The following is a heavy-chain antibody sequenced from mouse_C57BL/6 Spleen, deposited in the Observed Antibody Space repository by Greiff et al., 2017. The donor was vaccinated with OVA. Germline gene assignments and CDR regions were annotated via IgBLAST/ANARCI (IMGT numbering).Heavy chain of an antibody. V-gene: IGHV1-64*01. J-gene: IGHJ3*01. CDR2: IHPNSGST. D-gene: IGHD2-4*01. CDR3: ARGNDYDVSWFAY. CDR1: GYTFTSYW. Sequence: QVQLKQPGAELVKPGASVKLSCKASGYTFTSYWMHWVKQRPGQGLEWIGMIHPNSGSTNYNEKFKSKATLTVDKSSSTAYIQLSSLTSDDSAVYYCARGNDYDVSWFAYWGQGTLVTVSA.